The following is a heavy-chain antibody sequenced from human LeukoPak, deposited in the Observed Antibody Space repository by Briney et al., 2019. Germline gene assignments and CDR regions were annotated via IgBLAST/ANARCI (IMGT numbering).Heavy chain of an antibody. D-gene: IGHD3-10*01. Sequence: PGGSLRLSCAASGFTFSDYYVSWIRQAPGKGLEWVSYISSSGSTIYYADSVKGRFTISRDNAKNSLYLQMNSLRAEDTAVYYCARDGILWFGELHDAFDIWGQGTMVTVSS. V-gene: IGHV3-11*01. J-gene: IGHJ3*02. CDR2: ISSSGSTI. CDR1: GFTFSDYY. CDR3: ARDGILWFGELHDAFDI.